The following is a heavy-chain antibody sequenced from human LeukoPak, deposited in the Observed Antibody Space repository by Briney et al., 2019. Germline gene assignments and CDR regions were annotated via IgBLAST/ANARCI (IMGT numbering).Heavy chain of an antibody. CDR3: TTVYCSSTSCYSPRMDV. J-gene: IGHJ6*04. CDR1: GFTFSSYA. CDR2: ISGSGGST. D-gene: IGHD2-2*02. Sequence: GGSLRLSCAASGFTFSSYAMSWVRQAPGKGLEWVSAISGSGGSTYYADSVKGRFTISRENSKNTLYMQMNSLRAEDTAVYYCTTVYCSSTSCYSPRMDVWGKGTTVTVSS. V-gene: IGHV3-23*01.